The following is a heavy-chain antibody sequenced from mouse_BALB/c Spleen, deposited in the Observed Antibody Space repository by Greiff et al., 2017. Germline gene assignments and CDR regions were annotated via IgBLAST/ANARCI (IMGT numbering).Heavy chain of an antibody. CDR3: ARGGYDGNWYFDV. D-gene: IGHD2-2*01. CDR1: GYTFTSYT. Sequence: VQLQQSAAELARPGASVKMSCKASGYTFTSYTMHWVKQRPGQGLEWIGYIKPSSGYTENNQKFKDKTTWTADKSSSTAYMQLSSLTSEDAAVSYCARGGYDGNWYFDVWGAGTTVTVSS. J-gene: IGHJ1*01. CDR2: IKPSSGYT. V-gene: IGHV1-4*02.